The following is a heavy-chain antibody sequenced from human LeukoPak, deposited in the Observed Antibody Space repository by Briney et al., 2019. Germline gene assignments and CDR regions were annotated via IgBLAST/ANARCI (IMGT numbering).Heavy chain of an antibody. V-gene: IGHV1-69*01. J-gene: IGHJ4*02. CDR3: ARAAYYDYVWGSYRYGNFDY. CDR1: GGTFSSYA. Sequence: SVKVSCKASGGTFSSYAISWVRQAPGQGLEWMGGIIPIFGTANYAQKFQGRVTITADESTSTAYMELSSLRSEDTAVYYCARAAYYDYVWGSYRYGNFDYWGQGTLVTVSS. CDR2: IIPIFGTA. D-gene: IGHD3-16*02.